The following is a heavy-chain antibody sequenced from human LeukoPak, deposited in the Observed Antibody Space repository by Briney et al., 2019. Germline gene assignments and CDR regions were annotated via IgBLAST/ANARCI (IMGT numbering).Heavy chain of an antibody. CDR1: GYTFTSYG. CDR3: ARGYYDSSGYTQADY. V-gene: IGHV1-18*01. Sequence: ASVKVSCKASGYTFTSYGISWVRQAPGQGLEWMGWISAYNGNTNYAQKLQGRVTMTRNTSISTAYMELSSLRSEDTAVYYCARGYYDSSGYTQADYWGQGTLVTVSS. D-gene: IGHD3-22*01. CDR2: ISAYNGNT. J-gene: IGHJ4*02.